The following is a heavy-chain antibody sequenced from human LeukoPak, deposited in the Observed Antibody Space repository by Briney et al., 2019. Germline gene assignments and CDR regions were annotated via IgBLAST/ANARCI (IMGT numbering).Heavy chain of an antibody. CDR3: GKDKGWIQLWFS. Sequence: GGSLRLSCAASGFTFSSYGMHWVRQAPGKGLEWVAVISYDGSNEYYADSVKGRFTISRDNSKNTLYLQMNSLRAEDTAVYYCGKDKGWIQLWFSWGQGTLVTVSS. J-gene: IGHJ4*02. CDR1: GFTFSSYG. CDR2: ISYDGSNE. V-gene: IGHV3-30*18. D-gene: IGHD5-18*01.